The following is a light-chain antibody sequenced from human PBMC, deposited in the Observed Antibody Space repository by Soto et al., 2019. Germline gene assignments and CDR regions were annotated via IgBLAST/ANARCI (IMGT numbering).Light chain of an antibody. CDR1: QAVSSY. Sequence: EVVLTQSPGTLSLSPGERATLSCRASQAVSSYLAWYQQLPGQAPRLLIYDASNRATGIPARFSGSGSGTDFTLTISSLEPEDFAVYYCQQRANWPPGATFGGGTKVEIK. J-gene: IGKJ4*01. CDR2: DAS. V-gene: IGKV3-11*01. CDR3: QQRANWPPGAT.